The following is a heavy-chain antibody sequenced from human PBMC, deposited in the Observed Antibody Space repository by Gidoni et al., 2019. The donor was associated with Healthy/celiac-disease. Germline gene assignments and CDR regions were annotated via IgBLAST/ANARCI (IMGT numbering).Heavy chain of an antibody. CDR3: AKGTYYGDYGASAFDI. D-gene: IGHD4-17*01. Sequence: EVQLLESGGGLVQPGGSLRLSCAASGFTFRSYAMSWVRQAPGKGLEWVSAISGSGGSTYYADSVKGRFTISRDNSKNTLYLQMNSLRAEDTAVYYCAKGTYYGDYGASAFDIWGQGTMVTVSS. CDR2: ISGSGGST. J-gene: IGHJ3*02. CDR1: GFTFRSYA. V-gene: IGHV3-23*01.